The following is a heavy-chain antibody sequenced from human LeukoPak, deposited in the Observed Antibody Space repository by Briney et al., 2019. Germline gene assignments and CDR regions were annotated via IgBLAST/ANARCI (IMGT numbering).Heavy chain of an antibody. CDR1: GYTLTSYG. Sequence: ASVKVSCKASGYTLTSYGISWVRQAPGQGREWMGWISAYIGNTNYAQKLQGRVTMTTDTSTSTAYMELRSLRSDDTAVYYCARGPLMRGYCSSTSCYMPYWGQGTLVTVSS. D-gene: IGHD2-2*02. V-gene: IGHV1-18*01. CDR2: ISAYIGNT. CDR3: ARGPLMRGYCSSTSCYMPY. J-gene: IGHJ4*02.